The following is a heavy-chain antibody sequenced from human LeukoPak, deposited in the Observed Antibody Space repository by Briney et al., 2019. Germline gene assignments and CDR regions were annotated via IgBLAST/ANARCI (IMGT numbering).Heavy chain of an antibody. V-gene: IGHV3-21*01. CDR1: GFTFSSYS. CDR2: ISSGSSYI. CDR3: ASSTSSTSEYDY. D-gene: IGHD2-2*01. Sequence: GGSMRLSCAASGFTFSSYSMNWVRQAPGKGLEWVSSISSGSSYIYYADSVKGRFTISRDNAKNSLYLQMNSLRAEDTAVYYCASSTSSTSEYDYWGQGTLVTVSS. J-gene: IGHJ4*02.